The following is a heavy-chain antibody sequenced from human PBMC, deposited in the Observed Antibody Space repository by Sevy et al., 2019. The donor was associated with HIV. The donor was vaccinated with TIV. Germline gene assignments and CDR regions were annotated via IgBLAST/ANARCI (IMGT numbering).Heavy chain of an antibody. Sequence: SETLSLTCAVSGVSISSGAYSWNWIRQPPGKGLEWIGYFYHTGNTYYNPSLKSRITISLDRSKNQFSLRLSSVTAADTAVYFCARDGGTMTTPGSFDIWGQGTMVTVSS. CDR3: ARDGGTMTTPGSFDI. CDR1: GVSISSGAYS. D-gene: IGHD4-17*01. CDR2: FYHTGNT. V-gene: IGHV4-30-2*01. J-gene: IGHJ3*02.